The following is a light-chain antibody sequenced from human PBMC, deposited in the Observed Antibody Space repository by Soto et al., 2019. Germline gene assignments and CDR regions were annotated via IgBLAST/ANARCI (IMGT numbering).Light chain of an antibody. CDR2: GAF. J-gene: IGKJ1*01. CDR3: QQYDTSPWT. V-gene: IGKV3-20*01. Sequence: EIVLTHSPGTLSLSPGERATLYFSSSQSIRSNYLAWYQQKPGQAPRFLIYGAFSRATGIPDRFSGSGSGTDFTLTISRLEPDDVAVYYCQQYDTSPWTFGQGTKVDI. CDR1: QSIRSNY.